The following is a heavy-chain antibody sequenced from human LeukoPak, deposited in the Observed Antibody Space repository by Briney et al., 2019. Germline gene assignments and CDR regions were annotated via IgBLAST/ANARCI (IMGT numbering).Heavy chain of an antibody. CDR2: ISGSGGST. Sequence: GGSLRLPCAASGFTFSSYAMSWVRQAPRKGLEWVSGISGSGGSTYYADSVKGRFTISRDNAKNSLYLQMSSLRAEDTAVYYCARAPCSGNRCYLMYYFDYWGQGTLVTVSS. D-gene: IGHD2-15*01. V-gene: IGHV3-23*01. CDR3: ARAPCSGNRCYLMYYFDY. J-gene: IGHJ4*02. CDR1: GFTFSSYA.